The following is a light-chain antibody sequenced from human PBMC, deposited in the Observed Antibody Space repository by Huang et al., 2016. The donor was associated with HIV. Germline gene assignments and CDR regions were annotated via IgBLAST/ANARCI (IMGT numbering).Light chain of an antibody. V-gene: IGKV3-15*01. CDR2: GAI. CDR1: QSLSND. Sequence: EIVMTQSPATLSVSPGERATLPCRASQSLSNDLAWYQQKPGHAPRLLVYGAINRPTGIPVGFSGSGSGTEFTLTISSLQSEDFAVYYCQQYNDWPWTFGQGTKVEIK. CDR3: QQYNDWPWT. J-gene: IGKJ1*01.